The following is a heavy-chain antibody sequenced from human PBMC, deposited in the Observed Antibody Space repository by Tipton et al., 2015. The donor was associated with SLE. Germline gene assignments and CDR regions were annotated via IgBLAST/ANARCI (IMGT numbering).Heavy chain of an antibody. CDR2: MYYRGST. CDR1: GGSISSSDYY. V-gene: IGHV4-39*07. J-gene: IGHJ5*02. CDR3: ARQRGYNYGLYNWFDP. Sequence: TLSLTCTISGGSISSSDYYWGWFRQPPGKGLEWIGSMYYRGSTYYNPSLASRVTMSLDTSKNQFSLKLNSVTAADTAVYYCARQRGYNYGLYNWFDPWGQGTLISVSS. D-gene: IGHD3/OR15-3a*01.